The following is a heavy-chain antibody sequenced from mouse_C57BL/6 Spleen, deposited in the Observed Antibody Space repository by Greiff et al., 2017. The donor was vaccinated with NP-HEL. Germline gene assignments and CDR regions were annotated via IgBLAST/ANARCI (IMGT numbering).Heavy chain of an antibody. D-gene: IGHD1-1*01. CDR2: ISSGGSYT. CDR1: GFTFSSYG. CDR3: ARQGYGSSFYWYFDV. Sequence: EVMLVESGGDLVKPGGSLKLSCAASGFTFSSYGMSWVRQTPDKRLEWVATISSGGSYTSYPDSVKGRFTISRDNAKNTLYLQMSSLKSEDTAMYYCARQGYGSSFYWYFDVWGTGTTVTVSS. V-gene: IGHV5-6*01. J-gene: IGHJ1*03.